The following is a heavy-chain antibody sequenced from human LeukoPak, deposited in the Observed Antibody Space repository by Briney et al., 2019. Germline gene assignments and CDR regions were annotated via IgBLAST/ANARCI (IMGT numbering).Heavy chain of an antibody. J-gene: IGHJ4*02. D-gene: IGHD3-10*01. Sequence: GGSLRLSCAASGFTVSSNYMSWVRQAPGKGLEWVSSISSSSSYIYYADSVKGRFTISRDNAKNSLYLQMNSLRAEDTAVYYCARTYYGSGSYSYYFDYWGQGTLVTVSS. CDR1: GFTVSSNY. CDR2: ISSSSSYI. CDR3: ARTYYGSGSYSYYFDY. V-gene: IGHV3-21*01.